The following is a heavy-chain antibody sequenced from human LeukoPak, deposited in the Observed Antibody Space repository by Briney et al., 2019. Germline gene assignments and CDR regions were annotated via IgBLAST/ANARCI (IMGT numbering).Heavy chain of an antibody. CDR1: GFTFSSYS. J-gene: IGHJ4*02. CDR2: ISSSSSYK. D-gene: IGHD1-26*01. CDR3: TRLPSGSYDY. Sequence: KPGGSLRLSCAASGFTFSSYSINWVRQAPGKGLEWVSSISSSSSYKYYADSVKGRFTISRDNAKNSLYLQMNSLRAEDTAVYYCTRLPSGSYDYWGQGTLVTVSS. V-gene: IGHV3-21*01.